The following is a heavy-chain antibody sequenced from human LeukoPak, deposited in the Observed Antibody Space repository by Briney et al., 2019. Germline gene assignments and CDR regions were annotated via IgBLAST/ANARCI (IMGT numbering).Heavy chain of an antibody. V-gene: IGHV1-18*01. J-gene: IGHJ6*02. Sequence: ASVKVSCKASGYTFTSYGISWVRQAPGQGLEWMGWISAYSGDTNYAQKFQGRATMTTDTSTSTAYMELRSLSSDDTAVYYCVYGDYGAMGMDVWGQGTTVTVSS. CDR3: VYGDYGAMGMDV. CDR2: ISAYSGDT. CDR1: GYTFTSYG. D-gene: IGHD4-17*01.